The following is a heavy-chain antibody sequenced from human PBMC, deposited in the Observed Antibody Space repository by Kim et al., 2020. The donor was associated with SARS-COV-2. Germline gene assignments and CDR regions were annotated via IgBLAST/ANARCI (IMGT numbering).Heavy chain of an antibody. V-gene: IGHV3-23*01. J-gene: IGHJ6*03. CDR3: AKDGGTYYDFWSGYYTYYYYYMDV. Sequence: GGSLRLSCAASGFTFSSYAMSWVRQAPGKGLEWVSAISGSGGSTYYADSVKGRFTISRDNSKNTLYLQMNSLRAEDTAVYYCAKDGGTYYDFWSGYYTYYYYYMDVWGKGTTVTVSS. CDR1: GFTFSSYA. D-gene: IGHD3-3*01. CDR2: ISGSGGST.